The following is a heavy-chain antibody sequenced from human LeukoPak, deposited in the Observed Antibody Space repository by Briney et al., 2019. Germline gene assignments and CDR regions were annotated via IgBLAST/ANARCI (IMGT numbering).Heavy chain of an antibody. CDR1: GYTFTSYD. CDR2: MNPNSGNT. Sequence: GASVKVSCKASGYTFTSYDISWVRQATGQGLEWMGWMNPNSGNTGYAQKFQGRVTMTRNTSISAAYMELSSLRSEDTAVYYCARGKSDYVGKGLDYWGQGTLVTVSS. J-gene: IGHJ4*02. D-gene: IGHD3-16*01. CDR3: ARGKSDYVGKGLDY. V-gene: IGHV1-8*01.